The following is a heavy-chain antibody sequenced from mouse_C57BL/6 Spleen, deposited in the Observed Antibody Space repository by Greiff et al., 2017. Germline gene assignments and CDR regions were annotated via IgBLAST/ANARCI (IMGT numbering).Heavy chain of an antibody. CDR3: ARADYDYDGGFFDY. CDR2: ISSGSSTI. Sequence: EVTLMESGGGLVKPGGSLKLSCAASGFTFSDYGMHWVRQAPEQGLEWVAYISSGSSTIYYADQVKGRFTISRDNAKNTLLLQMTSLRSEDAAMYYCARADYDYDGGFFDYWGKGTTLTVSS. V-gene: IGHV5-17*01. CDR1: GFTFSDYG. D-gene: IGHD2-4*01. J-gene: IGHJ2*01.